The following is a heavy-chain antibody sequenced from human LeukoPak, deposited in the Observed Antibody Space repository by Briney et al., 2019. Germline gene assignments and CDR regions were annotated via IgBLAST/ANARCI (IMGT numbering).Heavy chain of an antibody. Sequence: GASVKVSCKASGYTFTSYDINWVRQATGQGLEWMGWMNPNSGNTGYAQKFQGRVTITRNTSISTAYMEPSSLRSEDTAVYYCARSSLPGAFDIWGQGTMVTVSS. J-gene: IGHJ3*02. CDR2: MNPNSGNT. CDR3: ARSSLPGAFDI. CDR1: GYTFTSYD. V-gene: IGHV1-8*03. D-gene: IGHD1-26*01.